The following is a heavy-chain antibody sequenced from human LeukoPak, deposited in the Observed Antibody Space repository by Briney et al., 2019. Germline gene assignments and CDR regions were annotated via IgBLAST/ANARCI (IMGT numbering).Heavy chain of an antibody. Sequence: GGSLRLSCAASGFTFGSYGMHWVRQAPGKGLEWVAFIRYDGGNKYYADSVKGRFTISRDNSKNTLYLQMNSLRAEDTAVYYCAKEPRSIAVAGTTFHDYWGQGTLVTVSS. D-gene: IGHD6-19*01. CDR3: AKEPRSIAVAGTTFHDY. J-gene: IGHJ4*02. V-gene: IGHV3-30*02. CDR1: GFTFGSYG. CDR2: IRYDGGNK.